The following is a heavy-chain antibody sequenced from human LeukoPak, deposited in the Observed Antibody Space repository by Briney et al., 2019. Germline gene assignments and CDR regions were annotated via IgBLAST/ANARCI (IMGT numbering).Heavy chain of an antibody. Sequence: GGSLRLSCAASGFPFSSRWTSCVRQAPGKGLEWLSYIPASGTIYYADSVKGRFTISRDNAKNSVYLQVNSLTDEDTAVYYCARDAPGGGVYFDYWGQGTLVTVSS. V-gene: IGHV3-48*02. CDR1: GFPFSSRW. D-gene: IGHD3-16*01. CDR3: ARDAPGGGVYFDY. J-gene: IGHJ4*02. CDR2: IPASGTI.